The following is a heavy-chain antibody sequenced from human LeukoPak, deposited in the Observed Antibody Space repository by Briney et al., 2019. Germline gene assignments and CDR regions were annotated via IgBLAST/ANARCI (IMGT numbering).Heavy chain of an antibody. CDR1: GYIFTGYY. Sequence: ASVKVSCKASGYIFTGYYMHWVRQAPGQGLEWMGIINPSGGSTSYAQKFQGRVTMTMDTSTSTVYMELSSLRSEDTAVYYCARDGPPANYYDSSGCPDYWGQGTLVTVSS. CDR3: ARDGPPANYYDSSGCPDY. D-gene: IGHD3-22*01. CDR2: INPSGGST. J-gene: IGHJ4*02. V-gene: IGHV1-46*01.